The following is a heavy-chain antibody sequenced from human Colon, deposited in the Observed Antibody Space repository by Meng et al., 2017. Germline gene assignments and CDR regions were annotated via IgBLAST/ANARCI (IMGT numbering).Heavy chain of an antibody. Sequence: LQELCPGLLHPSQTLSLTCNVSGLAIGTTGDYWTWIRQRPGKGLEWIGKIFSPGTAHYNPSLKTRAAMSVDRSKNQFSLKLSSVTAADTAVYYCARADCTAGICYQFDNWGQGTLVTVSS. D-gene: IGHD2-8*02. CDR3: ARADCTAGICYQFDN. CDR1: GLAIGTTGDY. V-gene: IGHV4-31*03. J-gene: IGHJ4*02. CDR2: IFSPGTA.